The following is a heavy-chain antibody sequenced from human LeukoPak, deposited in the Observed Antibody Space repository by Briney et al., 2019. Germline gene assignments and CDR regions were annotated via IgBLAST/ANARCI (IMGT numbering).Heavy chain of an antibody. J-gene: IGHJ6*02. D-gene: IGHD3-10*01. CDR3: ARDLGSYYTAIYGMDV. V-gene: IGHV4-30-4*01. CDR1: GGSISSGDYY. CDR2: IYYSGST. Sequence: SQTLSLTCTVSGGSISSGDYYGSWIRQPPGKGLEWIGYIYYSGSTYYNPSLKSRVTISVDTSKNQFSLKLSSVTAADTAVYYCARDLGSYYTAIYGMDVWGQGTTVTVSS.